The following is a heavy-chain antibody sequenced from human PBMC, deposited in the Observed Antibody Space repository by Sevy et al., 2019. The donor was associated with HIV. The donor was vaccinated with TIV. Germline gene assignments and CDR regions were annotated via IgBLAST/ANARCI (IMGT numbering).Heavy chain of an antibody. CDR1: GFTFSTYA. V-gene: IGHV3-30*09. D-gene: IGHD2-21*01. Sequence: GGSLRLSCAGSGFTFSTYAMHWVRQPPGRGLEWVSTISYDGFNKYYRDPVKGRFAISSDNSKNTQYLQMNSLRVEDTAVYYCVIPFSGGGGGYWGQGTLVTVSS. J-gene: IGHJ4*02. CDR2: ISYDGFNK. CDR3: VIPFSGGGGGY.